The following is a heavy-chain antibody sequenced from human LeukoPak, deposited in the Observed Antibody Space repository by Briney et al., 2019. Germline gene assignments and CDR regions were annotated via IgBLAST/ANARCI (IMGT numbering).Heavy chain of an antibody. CDR2: IKQDGSEK. V-gene: IGHV3-7*01. CDR3: AREQADYYFDY. CDR1: GFTFSSYW. Sequence: GGSLRLSCAASGFTFSSYWMSWVRQAPGKGLEWVANIKQDGSEKYYVDSVKGRFTISRDNAKNSLYLQTNSLRAEDTAVYYCAREQADYYFDYWGQGTLVTVSS. D-gene: IGHD6-13*01. J-gene: IGHJ4*02.